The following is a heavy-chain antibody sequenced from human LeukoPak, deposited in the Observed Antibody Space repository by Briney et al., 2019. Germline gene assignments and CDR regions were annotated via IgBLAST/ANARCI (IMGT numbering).Heavy chain of an antibody. CDR2: ITRSSIYI. Sequence: GGSLRLSCAASGFTFSSYTMSWVRQAPGKGLEWVSSITRSSIYIYYADSVKGRFTISRDNAKNSLFLQMNSLRAEDTAVYYCARVLEAAAFDYWGQGTLVTVSS. CDR3: ARVLEAAAFDY. J-gene: IGHJ4*02. V-gene: IGHV3-21*01. D-gene: IGHD6-13*01. CDR1: GFTFSSYT.